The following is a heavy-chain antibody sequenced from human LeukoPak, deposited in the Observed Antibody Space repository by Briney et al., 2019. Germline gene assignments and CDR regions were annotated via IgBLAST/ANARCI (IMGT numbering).Heavy chain of an antibody. D-gene: IGHD6-13*01. CDR3: AEASPSDSSSWYPSWH. J-gene: IGHJ1*01. V-gene: IGHV3-23*01. CDR2: VSGSGGST. CDR1: RFTFSSHA. Sequence: PGGSLRLSCAASRFTFSSHAMSWVRQAPGKGLEWVSAVSGSGGSTYYADSVKGRFTISRDNSKNTLYLQMSSLRAEDTALYYCAEASPSDSSSWYPSWHWGQGTLVTVSS.